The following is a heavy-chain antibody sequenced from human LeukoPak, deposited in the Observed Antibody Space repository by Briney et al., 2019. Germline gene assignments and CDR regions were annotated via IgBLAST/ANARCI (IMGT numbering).Heavy chain of an antibody. J-gene: IGHJ4*02. CDR3: ARDGKGRYDFRENDY. V-gene: IGHV1-18*01. D-gene: IGHD3-3*01. CDR1: GYTFSIYG. CDR2: ISAYNGYT. Sequence: ASVKVSCKASGYTFSIYGITWVRQAPGQGLEWMGWISAYNGYTNYAQKFQGRVTMTTDTSTNTAYMELRSLRSDGTAIYYCARDGKGRYDFRENDYWGQGTLVTVSS.